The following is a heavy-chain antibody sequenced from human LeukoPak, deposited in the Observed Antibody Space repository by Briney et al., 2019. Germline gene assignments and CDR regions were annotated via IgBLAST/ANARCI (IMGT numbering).Heavy chain of an antibody. Sequence: PVGSLRLSCAASGFTFSSYGMSWVPQAPGEGLEWGSAISGSGGSTTYADPVQGRFTIPKNNSKTTLFLQMNSRTAEATAVNYCVKSPTAYFYFALWGRGTLVTVSS. CDR3: VKSPTAYFYFAL. D-gene: IGHD2-21*01. CDR1: GFTFSSYG. J-gene: IGHJ2*01. CDR2: ISGSGGST. V-gene: IGHV3-23*01.